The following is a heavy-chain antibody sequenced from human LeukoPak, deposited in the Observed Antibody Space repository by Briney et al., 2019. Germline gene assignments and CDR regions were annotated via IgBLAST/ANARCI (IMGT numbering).Heavy chain of an antibody. J-gene: IGHJ3*02. CDR2: VSTDGSST. Sequence: GGSLRLSCAASGFTFSSYWMHWVRQAPGKGLVWVSRVSTDGSSTSYANSVKGRFTVSRDNARNTVFLQMSDLRAEDTALYYCVRDLHGSGSIHDAFDIWGQGTMVTVSS. D-gene: IGHD3-10*01. V-gene: IGHV3-74*01. CDR3: VRDLHGSGSIHDAFDI. CDR1: GFTFSSYW.